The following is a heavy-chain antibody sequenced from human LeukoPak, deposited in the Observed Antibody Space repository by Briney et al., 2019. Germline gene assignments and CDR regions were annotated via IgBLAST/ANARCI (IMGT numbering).Heavy chain of an antibody. V-gene: IGHV1-18*01. J-gene: IGHJ6*03. CDR3: ARDGPDIVVVPAAADYYYYMDV. Sequence: ASVEVSCKASGYTFTSYGISWVRQAPGQGLEWMGWISAYNGNTNYAQKLQGRVTMTTDTSTSTAYMELRSLRSDDTAVYYCARDGPDIVVVPAAADYYYYMDVWGKGTTVTVSS. CDR2: ISAYNGNT. CDR1: GYTFTSYG. D-gene: IGHD2-2*01.